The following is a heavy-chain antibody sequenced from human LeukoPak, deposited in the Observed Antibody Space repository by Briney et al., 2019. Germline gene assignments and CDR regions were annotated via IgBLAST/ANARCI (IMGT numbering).Heavy chain of an antibody. D-gene: IGHD3-10*01. Sequence: GGSLRLSCAASGFTFSSYSMNWVRQAPGKGLEWVSSISSSSSYIYYADSVKGRFTISRDNAKNSQYLQMNSLRAEDTAVYYCARDPLNYYGSGSAVDYWGQGTLVTVSS. CDR1: GFTFSSYS. CDR2: ISSSSSYI. V-gene: IGHV3-21*01. CDR3: ARDPLNYYGSGSAVDY. J-gene: IGHJ4*02.